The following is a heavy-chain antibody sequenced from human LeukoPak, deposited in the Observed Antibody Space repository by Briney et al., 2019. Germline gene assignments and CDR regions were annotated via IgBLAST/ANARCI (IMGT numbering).Heavy chain of an antibody. CDR2: INPSGGST. CDR1: GYTFTSYY. Sequence: ASVKVSCKASGYTFTSYYMHWVRQAPGQGLEWMGIINPSGGSTSYAQKFQGRVTMTRDMSTSTVYMELSSLRSEDTAVYYCARFIGSGSFNDAFDIWGQGTMVTVSS. D-gene: IGHD3-10*01. J-gene: IGHJ3*02. V-gene: IGHV1-46*01. CDR3: ARFIGSGSFNDAFDI.